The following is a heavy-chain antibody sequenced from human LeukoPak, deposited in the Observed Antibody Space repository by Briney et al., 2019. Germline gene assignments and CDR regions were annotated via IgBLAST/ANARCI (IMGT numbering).Heavy chain of an antibody. J-gene: IGHJ4*02. CDR3: ARLAAAGVNFDY. V-gene: IGHV4-61*02. D-gene: IGHD6-13*01. CDR2: IYTSGST. CDR1: GGSISSGSYY. Sequence: SETLSLTCTVPGGSISSGSYYWSWIRQPAGKGLEWIGCIYTSGSTNYNPSLKSRVTISVDTSKNQFSLKLSSVTAADTAVYYCARLAAAGVNFDYWGQGTLVTVSS.